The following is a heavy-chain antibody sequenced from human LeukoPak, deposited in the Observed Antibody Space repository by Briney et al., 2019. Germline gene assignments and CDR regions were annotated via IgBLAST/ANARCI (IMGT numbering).Heavy chain of an antibody. V-gene: IGHV3-7*01. CDR1: GSTFSSYS. J-gene: IGHJ4*02. CDR3: AGGYRSRFDY. D-gene: IGHD3-22*01. CDR2: IKQDGSEK. Sequence: GGSLRLSCAASGSTFSSYSMNWVRQAPGKGLEWVANIKQDGSEKNYVDSVKGRFTISRDNAKNSVYLQMNSLRAEDTAVYYCAGGYRSRFDYWGQGTLVTVSS.